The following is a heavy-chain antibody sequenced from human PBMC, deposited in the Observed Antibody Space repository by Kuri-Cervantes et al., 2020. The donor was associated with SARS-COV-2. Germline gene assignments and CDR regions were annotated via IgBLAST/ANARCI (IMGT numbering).Heavy chain of an antibody. CDR3: AKDLLGGLHPFDY. J-gene: IGHJ4*02. V-gene: IGHV3-30*02. CDR2: IRYDGSNK. Sequence: GGSLRLSCAGSGLTFTNHLLNWVRQAPGKGLEWVAFIRYDGSNKYYADSVKGRFTISRDNSKNTLYLQMNSLRAEDTAVYYCAKDLLGGLHPFDYWGQGTLVTVSS. D-gene: IGHD4-11*01. CDR1: GLTFTNHL.